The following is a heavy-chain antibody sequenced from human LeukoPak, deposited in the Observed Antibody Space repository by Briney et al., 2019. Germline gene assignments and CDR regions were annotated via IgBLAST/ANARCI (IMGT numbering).Heavy chain of an antibody. J-gene: IGHJ4*02. Sequence: SETLSLTCTVSGGSISSSSYYWGWIRQPPGKGLEWIGSIYYRGSTYYNPSLKSRVTISVDTSKNQFSLKLSSVTAADTAVYYCARLPAVAGIFDYWGQGTLVTVAS. V-gene: IGHV4-39*01. CDR1: GGSISSSSYY. CDR2: IYYRGST. D-gene: IGHD6-19*01. CDR3: ARLPAVAGIFDY.